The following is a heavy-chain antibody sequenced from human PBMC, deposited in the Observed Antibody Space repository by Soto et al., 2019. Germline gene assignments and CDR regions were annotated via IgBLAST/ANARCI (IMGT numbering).Heavy chain of an antibody. Sequence: EVQLLESGGGLVQPGRSLRLSCEASGFTFSSYAMSWVRQAPGKGLEWVSAISGSGGSTYYADSVKGRFTISRDNSKNTLYLQMNSLRAEDTAVYYCATPFAMVRGVFDYWGQGTLVTVSS. CDR1: GFTFSSYA. V-gene: IGHV3-23*01. CDR3: ATPFAMVRGVFDY. D-gene: IGHD3-10*01. J-gene: IGHJ4*02. CDR2: ISGSGGST.